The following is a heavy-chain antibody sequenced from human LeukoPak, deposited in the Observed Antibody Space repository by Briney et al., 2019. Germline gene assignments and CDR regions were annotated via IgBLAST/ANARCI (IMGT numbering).Heavy chain of an antibody. V-gene: IGHV3-74*01. CDR1: GFTFSSYW. J-gene: IGHJ6*03. CDR3: ARDHRGSGSRYYYYYMDV. Sequence: GGSLRLSCAASGFTFSSYWMHWVRQAPGKGLVWVSRINSDGSSTSYADSVKGRFTISRDNAKNTLYLQMNSLRAEDTAVYYCARDHRGSGSRYYYYYMDVWGKGTTVTISS. CDR2: INSDGSST. D-gene: IGHD3-10*01.